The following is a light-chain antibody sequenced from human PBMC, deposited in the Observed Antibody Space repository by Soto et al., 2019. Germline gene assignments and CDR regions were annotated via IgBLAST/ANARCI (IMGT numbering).Light chain of an antibody. Sequence: AIRMTQSPSSLSASTGDRVTITCRASQGISSYLAWYQQKPGKAPKLLIYAASTLQSGVPSRFSGSGSGTDFTLTISCLQSEDLATYYCQQSFSTLWTFGQGTKVEIK. CDR2: AAS. CDR1: QGISSY. J-gene: IGKJ1*01. CDR3: QQSFSTLWT. V-gene: IGKV1-8*01.